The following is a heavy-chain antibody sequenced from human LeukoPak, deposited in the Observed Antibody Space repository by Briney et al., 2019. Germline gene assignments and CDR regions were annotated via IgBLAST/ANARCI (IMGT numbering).Heavy chain of an antibody. CDR3: ARFSHSSGWFTGYFDY. Sequence: PSQTLSLTCTVSGGSISSGGYYWSWIRQPPGKGLEWIGYIYHSGSTYYNPSLKSRVTISVDRSKNQFSLKLSSVTAADTAVYYCARFSHSSGWFTGYFDYWGQGTLVTVSS. CDR1: GGSISSGGYY. CDR2: IYHSGST. J-gene: IGHJ4*02. V-gene: IGHV4-30-2*01. D-gene: IGHD6-19*01.